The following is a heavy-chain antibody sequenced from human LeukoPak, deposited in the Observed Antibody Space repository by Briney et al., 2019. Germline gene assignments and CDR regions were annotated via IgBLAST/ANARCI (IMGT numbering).Heavy chain of an antibody. J-gene: IGHJ4*02. CDR1: GGSISSSSYY. V-gene: IGHV4-39*07. D-gene: IGHD4-23*01. CDR3: ARERITTTVVDY. Sequence: SETLSLTCTVSGGSISSSSYYWGWIRQPPGKGLERIGSIYYSGSTYYNPSLKSRVTISVDTSKNQFSLKLSSVTAADTAVYYCARERITTTVVDYWGQGTLVTVSS. CDR2: IYYSGST.